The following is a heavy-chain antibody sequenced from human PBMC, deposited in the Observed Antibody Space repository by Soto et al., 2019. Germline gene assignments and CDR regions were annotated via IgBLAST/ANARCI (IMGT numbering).Heavy chain of an antibody. Sequence: QVQLVESGGGVVQPGRSLRLFCAASGFTFSSYAMHWVRQAPGKGLEWVAVISYDGSNKYYADSVKGRFTISRDNSKNTLYLQMNSLRAEDTAVYYCARPLGTRDYYYYGIDVLGQGTTVTVSS. D-gene: IGHD2-2*01. J-gene: IGHJ6*02. CDR3: ARPLGTRDYYYYGIDV. V-gene: IGHV3-30-3*01. CDR1: GFTFSSYA. CDR2: ISYDGSNK.